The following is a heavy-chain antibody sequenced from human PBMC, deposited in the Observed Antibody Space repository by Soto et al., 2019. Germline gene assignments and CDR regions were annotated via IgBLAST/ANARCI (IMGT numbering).Heavy chain of an antibody. CDR3: ARVIWSGHLTSDL. CDR1: GFTFSSNS. J-gene: IGHJ5*02. Sequence: EVQVVESGGGLVQPGGSLRLSCAASGFTFSSNSMNWVRKAPGKGLEWISYISSSSSTIYADSVKGRFTISRDNAKNSLYLQMNSLRDEDTAGYYCARVIWSGHLTSDLWGQGTLVTVSS. D-gene: IGHD3-3*01. V-gene: IGHV3-48*02. CDR2: ISSSSSTI.